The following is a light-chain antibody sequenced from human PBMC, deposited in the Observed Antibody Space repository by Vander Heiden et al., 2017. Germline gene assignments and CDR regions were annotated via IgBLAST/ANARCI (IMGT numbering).Light chain of an antibody. J-gene: IGKJ1*01. CDR3: RQSSASPRT. CDR2: GAS. Sequence: VSAPSPGTLSLSPGERATLSCRASQSVSFFLAWYQHKPGQAPRLLIHGASTRATGLPDRFSCSGSGTDLTVTIRRLEPRDFAVYYCRQSSASPRTFGQGTKVDI. V-gene: IGKV3-20*01. CDR1: QSVSFF.